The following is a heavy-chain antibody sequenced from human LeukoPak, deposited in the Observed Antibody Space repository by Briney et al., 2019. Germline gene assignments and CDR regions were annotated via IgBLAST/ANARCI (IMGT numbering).Heavy chain of an antibody. D-gene: IGHD3-10*01. CDR2: IYYSGST. J-gene: IGHJ5*02. CDR3: ARGSGSYLSGHWFDP. V-gene: IGHV4-39*07. Sequence: SETLSLTCTVSGGSISSSSYYWGWIRQPPGKGLEWIGSIYYSGSTYYNPSLKSRVTISVDTSKNQFSLKLSSVTAADAAVYYCARGSGSYLSGHWFDPWGQGTLVTVSS. CDR1: GGSISSSSYY.